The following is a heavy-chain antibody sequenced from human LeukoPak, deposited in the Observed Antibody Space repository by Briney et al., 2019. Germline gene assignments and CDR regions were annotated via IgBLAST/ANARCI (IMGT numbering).Heavy chain of an antibody. CDR1: GYTFTSYY. Sequence: ASVKVSCKASGYTFTSYYMHWVRQAPGQGLEWMGIINPSGGSTSYAQNFQGRVTMTRDTSTSTVYMELSSLRSEDTAVYYCARCGEASYDILTGYSRFDYWGRGTLVTISS. CDR2: INPSGGST. CDR3: ARCGEASYDILTGYSRFDY. V-gene: IGHV1-46*01. J-gene: IGHJ4*02. D-gene: IGHD3-9*01.